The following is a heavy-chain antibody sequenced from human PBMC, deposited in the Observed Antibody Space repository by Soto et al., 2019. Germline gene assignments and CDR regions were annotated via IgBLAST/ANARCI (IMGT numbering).Heavy chain of an antibody. J-gene: IGHJ3*02. CDR3: ARSNWNDRAFDI. V-gene: IGHV4-59*01. Sequence: WIWIRQSPGKRLEWIGDIYDSGNTNYNPSLNSRVTISIDTSKNQVSLKLSSVTAADTAVYYCARSNWNDRAFDIWGQGIMVTVSS. D-gene: IGHD1-1*01. CDR2: IYDSGNT.